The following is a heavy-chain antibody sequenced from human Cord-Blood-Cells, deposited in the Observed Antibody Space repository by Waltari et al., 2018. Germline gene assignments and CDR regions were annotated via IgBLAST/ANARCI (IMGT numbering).Heavy chain of an antibody. Sequence: QVQLVQSGAEVKKPGASVKVSCKASGYTFTGYYMHWVRPAPGQGLEWMGWINPNSGGTNYAQKFQGWVTMTRDTSISTAYMELSRLRSDDTAVYYCARAGAIFGVVIYYFDYWGQGTLVTVSS. D-gene: IGHD3-3*01. CDR2: INPNSGGT. J-gene: IGHJ4*02. CDR3: ARAGAIFGVVIYYFDY. CDR1: GYTFTGYY. V-gene: IGHV1-2*04.